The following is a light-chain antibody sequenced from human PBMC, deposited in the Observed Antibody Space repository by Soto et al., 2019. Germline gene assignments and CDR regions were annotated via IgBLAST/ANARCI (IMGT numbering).Light chain of an antibody. Sequence: QSVLTQPPSVSGAPGQRVTISCTGSSSNIGAGYDVHWYQQLPGTAPKLLIHGNSNRPSGVPDRFSGSKSGTSASLAITWLQAEDEADYYCQSYDSSLSGNVVFGGGTKLTVL. CDR3: QSYDSSLSGNVV. J-gene: IGLJ2*01. CDR1: SSNIGAGYD. V-gene: IGLV1-40*01. CDR2: GNS.